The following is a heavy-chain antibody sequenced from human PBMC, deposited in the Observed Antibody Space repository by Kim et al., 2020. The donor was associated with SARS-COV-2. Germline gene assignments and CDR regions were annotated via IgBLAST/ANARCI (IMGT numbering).Heavy chain of an antibody. Sequence: GGSLRLSCAASGFTFDDYAMHWVRQAPGKGLEWVPGISWNSGSIGYADSVKGRFTISRDNAKNSLYLQMNSLRAEDTALYYCAKDKTHYYYDSSGLDYWGQGTLVTVSS. V-gene: IGHV3-9*01. CDR3: AKDKTHYYYDSSGLDY. J-gene: IGHJ4*02. D-gene: IGHD3-22*01. CDR2: ISWNSGSI. CDR1: GFTFDDYA.